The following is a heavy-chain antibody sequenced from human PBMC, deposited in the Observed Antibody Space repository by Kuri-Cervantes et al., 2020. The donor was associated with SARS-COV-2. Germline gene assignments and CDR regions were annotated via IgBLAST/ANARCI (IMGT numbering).Heavy chain of an antibody. CDR2: ISGSGGST. CDR1: GFTFSSYA. D-gene: IGHD3-22*01. Sequence: GESLKISCAASGFTFSSYAMSWVRQAPGKGLEWVSAISGSGGSTYNADSVRGRFTISRENSKNTLYLQLNSLRPEDTDVYYCAKGVVGVGYSVPLQVSGEPYGMDVWGQGTTVTVSS. J-gene: IGHJ6*02. CDR3: AKGVVGVGYSVPLQVSGEPYGMDV. V-gene: IGHV3-23*01.